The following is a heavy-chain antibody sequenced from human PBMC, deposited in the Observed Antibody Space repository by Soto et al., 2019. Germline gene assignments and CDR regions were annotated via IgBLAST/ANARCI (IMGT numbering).Heavy chain of an antibody. J-gene: IGHJ4*02. V-gene: IGHV3-23*05. CDR3: TKRPMCAGDCWYFDD. CDR1: GFNFRTYA. CDR2: IDDGNSA. D-gene: IGHD2-21*02. Sequence: EVRLLESGGGSEQPGGSLRLSCAASGFNFRTYAMYWVRQAPGKGLEWVSAIDDGNSAYYAASVKGRFIISRDNSRNTMYLQMDGLRVEDTAIYFCTKRPMCAGDCWYFDDWGQGILVTVSS.